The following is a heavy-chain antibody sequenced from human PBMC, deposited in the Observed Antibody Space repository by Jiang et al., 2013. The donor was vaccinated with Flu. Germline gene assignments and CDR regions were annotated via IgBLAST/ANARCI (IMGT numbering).Heavy chain of an antibody. V-gene: IGHV4-59*09. J-gene: IGHJ3*02. CDR2: IYYSGST. Sequence: IGYIYYSGSTNYNPYPSRVESPISVDTSKNQFSLKLSSVTAADTAVYYCARGEIAAAGHDAFDIWGQGTMVTVSS. D-gene: IGHD6-13*01. CDR3: ARGEIAAAGHDAFDI.